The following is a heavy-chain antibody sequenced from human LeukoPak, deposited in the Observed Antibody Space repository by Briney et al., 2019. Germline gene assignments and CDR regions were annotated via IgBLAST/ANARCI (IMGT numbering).Heavy chain of an antibody. V-gene: IGHV4-34*01. J-gene: IGHJ4*02. CDR2: INHSGST. D-gene: IGHD2-2*01. CDR3: ARLIKRDPKVIRFEDIVVVPAATHYFDY. Sequence: PSETLSLTCAVYGGSFSGYYWSWIRQPPGKGLEWIGEINHSGSTNYNPSLKSRVTISVDTSKNQFSLKLSSVTAADTAVYYCARLIKRDPKVIRFEDIVVVPAATHYFDYWGQGTLVTVSS. CDR1: GGSFSGYY.